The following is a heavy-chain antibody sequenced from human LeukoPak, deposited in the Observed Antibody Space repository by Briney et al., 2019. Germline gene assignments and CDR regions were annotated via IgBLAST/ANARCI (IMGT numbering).Heavy chain of an antibody. D-gene: IGHD3-10*01. CDR3: ATSYYGSGSYHSAPFFDF. CDR2: IGGDGTTT. J-gene: IGHJ4*01. Sequence: PGGSLRLSCEATVFDFNSYWMDWVRQAPGKGLVWVSGIGGDGTTTTYADSVKGRFTTSRDNATNTVYLEMNTRRADDTAMYSCATSYYGSGSYHSAPFFDFWGLGTQVIVSS. CDR1: VFDFNSYW. V-gene: IGHV3-74*03.